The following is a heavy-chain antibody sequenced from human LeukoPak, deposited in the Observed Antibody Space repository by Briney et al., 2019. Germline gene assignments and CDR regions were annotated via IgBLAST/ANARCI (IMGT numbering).Heavy chain of an antibody. CDR1: GFTFSDYY. CDR3: ARDWFRSGGVRFDP. CDR2: ISSSSSSYT. V-gene: IGHV3-11*05. J-gene: IGHJ5*02. Sequence: PGRSLRLSCAPSGFTFSDYYMSWIRQAPGKVLEWVSYISSSSSSYTNYADSVKGRFTISRDNAKNSLYLQMNRLRADDTAVYYCARDWFRSGGVRFDPWGQGTLVTVSS. D-gene: IGHD6-19*01.